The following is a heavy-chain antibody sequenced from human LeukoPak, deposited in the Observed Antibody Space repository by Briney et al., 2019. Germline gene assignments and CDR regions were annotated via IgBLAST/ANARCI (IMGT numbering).Heavy chain of an antibody. J-gene: IGHJ4*02. V-gene: IGHV4-34*01. CDR1: GGSFSGYY. CDR2: INHSGST. D-gene: IGHD3-22*01. CDR3: ARGRRSQSYYYDSSGSFDY. Sequence: SETLSLTCAVYGGSFSGYYWSWIRQPPGKGLEWSGEINHSGSTNYNPSLKSRVTISVDTSKNQFSLKLSSVTAADTAVYYCARGRRSQSYYYDSSGSFDYWGQGTLVTVSS.